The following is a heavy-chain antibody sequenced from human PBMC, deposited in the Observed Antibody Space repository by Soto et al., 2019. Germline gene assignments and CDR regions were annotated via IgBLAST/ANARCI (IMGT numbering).Heavy chain of an antibody. Sequence: SETLSVTCTVSGGSISKSGYFWSWIRQHPGKGLEWIGYIYDSGSTYYNPSLKSRASLSVDTSKKQFSLNLTSVTAADTAMYYCARYSRSYFDFWGQGTLVTVSS. J-gene: IGHJ4*02. D-gene: IGHD2-15*01. CDR3: ARYSRSYFDF. CDR2: IYDSGST. V-gene: IGHV4-31*03. CDR1: GGSISKSGYF.